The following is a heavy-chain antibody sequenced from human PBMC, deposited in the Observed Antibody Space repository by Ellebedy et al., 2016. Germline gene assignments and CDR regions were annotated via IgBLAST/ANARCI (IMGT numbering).Heavy chain of an antibody. Sequence: GGSLRLXCAASGFTFSSYVMRWVRQAPGKGLEWVSSITRSGDSTYYADSVKDRFTISRDNSKNTVSLEMNGLRREDTAVYYCATVDGYWGQGTLVTVSS. CDR1: GFTFSSYV. CDR2: ITRSGDST. CDR3: ATVDGY. J-gene: IGHJ4*02. D-gene: IGHD5-24*01. V-gene: IGHV3-23*01.